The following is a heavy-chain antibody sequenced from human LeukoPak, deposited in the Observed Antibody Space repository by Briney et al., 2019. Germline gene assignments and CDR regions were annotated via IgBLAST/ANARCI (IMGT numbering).Heavy chain of an antibody. D-gene: IGHD1-26*01. J-gene: IGHJ4*02. CDR3: ARHSGSYYDNYDY. V-gene: IGHV4-59*08. CDR2: ISYSGST. CDR1: GGSISRYY. Sequence: SETLSLTCTVSGGSISRYYWSWIRQPPGKGLEGIGYISYSGSTNYNPSLKSRVTISVDTSKNQFSLKLNSVTATDTAVYYCARHSGSYYDNYDYWGQGTLVTVSS.